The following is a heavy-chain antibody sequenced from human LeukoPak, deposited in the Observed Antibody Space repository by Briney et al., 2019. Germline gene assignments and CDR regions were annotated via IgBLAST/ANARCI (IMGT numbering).Heavy chain of an antibody. CDR1: GYTFTRYY. CDR3: ATSSSSSSDHF. Sequence: ASVTVSCKASGYTFTRYYMHWVRQAPGLGLGWMGWINPNSGGTNYAQKFQGRVTMTRGTSISTAYMELSRLGSDDTAVYYCATSSSSSSDHFWGQGTLVTVSS. J-gene: IGHJ4*02. CDR2: INPNSGGT. V-gene: IGHV1-2*02. D-gene: IGHD6-6*01.